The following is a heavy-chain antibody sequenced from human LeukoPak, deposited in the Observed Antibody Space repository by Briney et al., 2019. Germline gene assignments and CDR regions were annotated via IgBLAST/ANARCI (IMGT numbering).Heavy chain of an antibody. CDR3: ASGPPDYVDAFDI. CDR2: INAGNGNT. CDR1: GYTFTNYA. Sequence: ASVKVSCKASGYTFTNYALHWVRQAPGQRLEWMGWINAGNGNTKYSQKFQGRVTITRDTSASTAYMELSSLRSEDTAVYYCASGPPDYVDAFDIWGQGTMVTVSS. J-gene: IGHJ3*02. D-gene: IGHD4-17*01. V-gene: IGHV1-3*01.